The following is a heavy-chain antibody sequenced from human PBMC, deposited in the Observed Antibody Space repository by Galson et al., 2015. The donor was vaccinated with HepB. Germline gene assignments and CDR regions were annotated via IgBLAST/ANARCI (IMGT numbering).Heavy chain of an antibody. CDR3: AKSVDYYDSSGYPILFDY. J-gene: IGHJ4*02. CDR1: GFTFSSYA. CDR2: ISGSGGST. Sequence: SLRLSCAASGFTFSSYAMSWVRQAPGKGLEWVSAISGSGGSTYYADSVKGRFTISRDNSKNTLYLQMNSLRAEDTAVYYCAKSVDYYDSSGYPILFDYWGQGTLVTVSS. D-gene: IGHD3-22*01. V-gene: IGHV3-23*01.